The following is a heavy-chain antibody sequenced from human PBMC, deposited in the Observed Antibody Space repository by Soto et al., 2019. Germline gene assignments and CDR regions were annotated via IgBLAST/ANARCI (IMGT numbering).Heavy chain of an antibody. Sequence: ASVKVSCKASGYTFTGYYMHWVRQAPGQGLEWMGWINPNSGGTNYAQKFQGRVTMTRDTSISTAYMELSRLRSDDTAVYYCARKRIAAAGTYYNYYGMDVWGQGTTVTVSS. J-gene: IGHJ6*02. CDR3: ARKRIAAAGTYYNYYGMDV. CDR1: GYTFTGYY. D-gene: IGHD6-13*01. CDR2: INPNSGGT. V-gene: IGHV1-2*02.